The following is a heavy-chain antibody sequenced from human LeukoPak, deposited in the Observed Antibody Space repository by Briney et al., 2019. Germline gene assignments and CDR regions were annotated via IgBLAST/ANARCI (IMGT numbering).Heavy chain of an antibody. J-gene: IGHJ5*02. CDR1: GGSISSYY. Sequence: PSETLSLTCTVSGGSISSYYWSWIRQPPGKGLEWIGYIYYGGSTNYNPSLKSRVTISVDTSKNQFSLKLSSVTAADTAVYYCARLGSGRYDRWFDPWGQGTLVTVSS. CDR3: ARLGSGRYDRWFDP. V-gene: IGHV4-59*08. CDR2: IYYGGST. D-gene: IGHD3-16*01.